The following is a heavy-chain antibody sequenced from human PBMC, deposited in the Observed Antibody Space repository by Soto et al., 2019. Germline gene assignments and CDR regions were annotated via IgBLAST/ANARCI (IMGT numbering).Heavy chain of an antibody. V-gene: IGHV1-2*04. CDR3: ARGIAVAGYLTYYYYGMDV. J-gene: IGHJ6*02. Sequence: ASVKVSCKASGYTFTGYYMHWVRQAPGQGLEWMGWINPNSGGTNYAQKFQGWVTMTRDTSISTAYMELSRLRSDDTALYYCARGIAVAGYLTYYYYGMDVWGQGTTVTVSS. CDR2: INPNSGGT. D-gene: IGHD6-19*01. CDR1: GYTFTGYY.